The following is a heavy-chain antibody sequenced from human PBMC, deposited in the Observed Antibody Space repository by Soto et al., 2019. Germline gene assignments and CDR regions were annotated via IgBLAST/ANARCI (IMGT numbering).Heavy chain of an antibody. V-gene: IGHV2-5*02. CDR1: GFSLSTSGVG. D-gene: IGHD4-17*01. J-gene: IGHJ4*02. CDR2: VYWDDTK. Sequence: QITLKESGPTLVKPTQTLTLTCTFSGFSLSTSGVGVGWIRQPPGKALEWLAVVYWDDTKHYSPSLKSRLTIAKDPSKNQVVLTMTNMDPVDTATYFCAHKGYGDYPLDYWGQGTLVTVSS. CDR3: AHKGYGDYPLDY.